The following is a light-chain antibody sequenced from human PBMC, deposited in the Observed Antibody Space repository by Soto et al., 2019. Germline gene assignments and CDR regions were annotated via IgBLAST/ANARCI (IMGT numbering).Light chain of an antibody. V-gene: IGLV1-51*01. CDR1: STNIGKND. CDR2: DNT. CDR3: GAWDDSLGTVL. Sequence: QSVLTQPPSLSAAPGQKVAISCSGSSTNIGKNDVSWYQQFPGTAPKLLIYDNTERPSGIVDRFSGSKSGTSATLGITGLQTGDEADYYCGAWDDSLGTVLFGGGTKLTVL. J-gene: IGLJ2*01.